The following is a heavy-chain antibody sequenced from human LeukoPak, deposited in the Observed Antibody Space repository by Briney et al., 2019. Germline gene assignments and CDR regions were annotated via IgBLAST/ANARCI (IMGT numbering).Heavy chain of an antibody. CDR2: ISSSSYI. J-gene: IGHJ2*01. CDR3: ARDPIVGAGWYFDL. CDR1: GFTFSTYN. Sequence: GGSLRLSCAASGFTFSTYNMNWVRQAPGKGLEWVSSISSSSYIYYSDSVKGRFTISRDNAKNSLYLQMNSLRAEDTAVYYCARDPIVGAGWYFDLWGRGTLVTVSS. V-gene: IGHV3-21*01. D-gene: IGHD1-26*01.